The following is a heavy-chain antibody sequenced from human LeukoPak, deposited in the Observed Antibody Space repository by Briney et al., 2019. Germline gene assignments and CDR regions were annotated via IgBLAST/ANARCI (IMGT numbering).Heavy chain of an antibody. V-gene: IGHV3-21*01. CDR3: ARDRPTGASRLFVVQ. D-gene: IGHD3-3*01. CDR2: MSSGSSYI. CDR1: GFSFSSYS. J-gene: IGHJ4*02. Sequence: GGSLRLSCAASGFSFSSYSMTWVRQAPGKGLEWVSSMSSGSSYIYYADSVRGRFTTSRDNAKNSLYLLMNSLRVEDTAVYYCARDRPTGASRLFVVQWGQGTLVTVSS.